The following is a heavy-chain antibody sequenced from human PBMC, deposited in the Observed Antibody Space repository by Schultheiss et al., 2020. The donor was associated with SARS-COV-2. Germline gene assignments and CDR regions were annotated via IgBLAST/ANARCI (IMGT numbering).Heavy chain of an antibody. Sequence: ETLSLTCAVYGGSFSGYYWSWIRQPPGKGLEWVSAISGSGGSTYYADSVKGRFTISRDNSKNTLYLQMNRLRAEDTAVYYCANRNSGYADYWGQGTLVTVSS. CDR2: ISGSGGST. CDR1: GGSFSGYY. V-gene: IGHV3-23*01. J-gene: IGHJ4*02. D-gene: IGHD5-12*01. CDR3: ANRNSGYADY.